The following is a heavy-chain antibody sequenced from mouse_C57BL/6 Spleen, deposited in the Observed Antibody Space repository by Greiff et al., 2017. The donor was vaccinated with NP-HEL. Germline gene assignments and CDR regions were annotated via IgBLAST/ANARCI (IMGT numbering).Heavy chain of an antibody. CDR1: GFTFSSYA. J-gene: IGHJ3*01. Sequence: EVHLVESGGGLVKPGGSLKLSCAASGFTFSSYAMSWVRQTPEQRLEWVATISDGGSYTYYPDNVKGRFTISRDTAKNNLYLQMSHLKSEDTAMYYCARDQLLTAYWGQGTLVTVSA. CDR2: ISDGGSYT. CDR3: ARDQLLTAY. D-gene: IGHD1-1*01. V-gene: IGHV5-4*01.